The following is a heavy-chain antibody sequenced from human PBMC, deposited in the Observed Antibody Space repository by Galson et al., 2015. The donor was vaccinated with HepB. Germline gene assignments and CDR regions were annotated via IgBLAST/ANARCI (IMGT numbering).Heavy chain of an antibody. D-gene: IGHD2-2*01. CDR3: ARDCSTSTCRDY. J-gene: IGHJ4*02. CDR1: GFTFSSYE. Sequence: SLRLSCAASGFTFSSYEMNWVRQAPGKGLEWVSYISSSDSTIYYADSVKGRFTISRDNAKNSLYLQMNSLRADDTAVYYCARDCSTSTCRDYWGQGTLVTVSS. V-gene: IGHV3-48*03. CDR2: ISSSDSTI.